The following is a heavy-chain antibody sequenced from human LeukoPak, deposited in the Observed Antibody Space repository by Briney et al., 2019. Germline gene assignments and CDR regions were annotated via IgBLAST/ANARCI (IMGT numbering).Heavy chain of an antibody. CDR2: INTNTGNP. J-gene: IGHJ6*03. Sequence: ASVKVSCKASGYTFTSYAMNWVRQAPGQGLEWMGWINTNTGNPTYVQGFTGRFVFSLDTSVSTAYLQISSLKAEDTAVYYCARGVKEGSYYDFWSGGHYYYYYYMDVWGKGTTVTVSS. CDR3: ARGVKEGSYYDFWSGGHYYYYYYMDV. CDR1: GYTFTSYA. D-gene: IGHD3-3*01. V-gene: IGHV7-4-1*02.